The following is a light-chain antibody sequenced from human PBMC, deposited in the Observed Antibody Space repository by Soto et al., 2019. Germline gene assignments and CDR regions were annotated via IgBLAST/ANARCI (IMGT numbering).Light chain of an antibody. Sequence: QSVLTQPASVSGSPGQSITISCTGTSSDVGGYNYVSWSQHHPGKAPKLIIYEVSNRPSGASNRFSGSKSGNTASLTISGLQTEDEADYYCSSYTTTNTYVFGTGTQLTVL. CDR1: SSDVGGYNY. J-gene: IGLJ1*01. V-gene: IGLV2-14*01. CDR3: SSYTTTNTYV. CDR2: EVS.